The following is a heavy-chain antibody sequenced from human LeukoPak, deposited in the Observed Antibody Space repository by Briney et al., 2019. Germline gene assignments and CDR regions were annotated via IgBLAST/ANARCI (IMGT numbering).Heavy chain of an antibody. J-gene: IGHJ4*02. CDR2: ISSSGSTI. CDR3: ARDAGSGWYWGDYYFDY. Sequence: LSLTCAVYGGSFSDYYMSWIRQAPGKGLEWVSYISSSGSTIYYADSVKGRFTISRDNAKNSLYLQMNSLRAEDTAVYYCARDAGSGWYWGDYYFDYWGQGTLVTVSS. V-gene: IGHV3-11*01. CDR1: GGSFSDYY. D-gene: IGHD6-19*01.